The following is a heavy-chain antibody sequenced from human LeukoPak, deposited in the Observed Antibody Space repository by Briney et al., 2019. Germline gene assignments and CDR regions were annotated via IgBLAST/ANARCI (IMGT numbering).Heavy chain of an antibody. D-gene: IGHD6-13*01. V-gene: IGHV1-18*04. Sequence: ASVKVSCKASGYTFSSYGISWVRQAPGLGLEWMGWISTYNGNTNYAQNLQGRVTMTTDTSTSTAYMELRSLRSDDTAVYYCARALYSSSWPTQRKLALQGPYYYYYMDVWGKGTTVTVSS. CDR3: ARALYSSSWPTQRKLALQGPYYYYYMDV. CDR1: GYTFSSYG. J-gene: IGHJ6*03. CDR2: ISTYNGNT.